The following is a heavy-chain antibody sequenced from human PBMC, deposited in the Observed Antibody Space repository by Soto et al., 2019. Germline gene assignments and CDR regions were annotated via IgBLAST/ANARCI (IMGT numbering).Heavy chain of an antibody. CDR3: ARPTHTRYYYYMDV. Sequence: QVQLQESGPGLVKPSETLSLTCTVSGGSFSNYYWSWIRQPPGKGLEWIGHIYYSGNTNYNPSLPSRVSISVDTSKNQFSLKLTSVTAADTDVYYCARPTHTRYYYYMDVWGKGTAVTVSS. D-gene: IGHD1-1*01. CDR1: GGSFSNYY. J-gene: IGHJ6*03. CDR2: IYYSGNT. V-gene: IGHV4-59*08.